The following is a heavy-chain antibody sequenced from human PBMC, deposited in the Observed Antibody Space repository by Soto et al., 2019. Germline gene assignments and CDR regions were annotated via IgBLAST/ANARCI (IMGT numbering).Heavy chain of an antibody. Sequence: SVKVSCKASGGTFSSYAISWVRQAPGQGLEWMGGIIPIFGTANFAQKFQGRVTITADKSTSTAYMELSSLRSEDTAVYCCASITMIVAVPWAGGMDVWGQGTTVTVSS. CDR3: ASITMIVAVPWAGGMDV. V-gene: IGHV1-69*06. D-gene: IGHD3-22*01. J-gene: IGHJ6*02. CDR1: GGTFSSYA. CDR2: IIPIFGTA.